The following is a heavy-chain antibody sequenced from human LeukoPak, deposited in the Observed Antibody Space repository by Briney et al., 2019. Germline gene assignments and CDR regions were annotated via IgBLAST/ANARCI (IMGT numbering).Heavy chain of an antibody. V-gene: IGHV4-39*01. Sequence: PSETLSLTCTVPGGSISSSSYYWGWIRQPPGKGLEWIGSIYYSGSTYYNPSLKSRVTISVDTSKNQFSLKLSSVTAADTAVYYCARPRIRDDSSGYDYWGQGTLVTVSS. CDR1: GGSISSSSYY. CDR3: ARPRIRDDSSGYDY. CDR2: IYYSGST. J-gene: IGHJ4*02. D-gene: IGHD3-22*01.